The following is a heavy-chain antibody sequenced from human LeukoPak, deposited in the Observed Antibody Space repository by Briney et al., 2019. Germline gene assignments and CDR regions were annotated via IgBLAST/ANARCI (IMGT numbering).Heavy chain of an antibody. V-gene: IGHV3-23*01. Sequence: GGSLRLSCAASGFTFSSYAMSWVRQAPGKGLEWVSAISGGGASTYYADSVKGRFTISRDNSKNTLYLQMNSLRAEDTAVYYCARGRGYSYGFIVYWGQGTLVTVSS. CDR2: ISGGGAST. CDR1: GFTFSSYA. J-gene: IGHJ4*02. CDR3: ARGRGYSYGFIVY. D-gene: IGHD5-18*01.